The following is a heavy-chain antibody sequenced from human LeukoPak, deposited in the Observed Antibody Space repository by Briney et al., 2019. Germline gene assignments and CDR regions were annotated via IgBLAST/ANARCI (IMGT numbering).Heavy chain of an antibody. Sequence: PSETLSLTCSVSGGSIKSYYWSWVRQAAGKGLEWIGRIYPSGSTYYNPSLKSRVNMSEDTSKNHFSLSLRSVTAADTAVYYCARGLGVAAADSWGQGILVTVSS. CDR3: ARGLGVAAADS. CDR2: IYPSGST. V-gene: IGHV4-4*07. CDR1: GGSIKSYY. D-gene: IGHD6-13*01. J-gene: IGHJ4*02.